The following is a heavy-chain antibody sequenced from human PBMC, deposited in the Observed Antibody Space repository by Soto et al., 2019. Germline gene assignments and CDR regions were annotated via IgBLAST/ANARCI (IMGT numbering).Heavy chain of an antibody. CDR2: ISYDGNNK. Sequence: QPGGSPRLSCAASGFTFRSYAMHWVRQAPGKGLEWVAVISYDGNNKYHADSVKGRFTISSDNSKNRLYLQMNSLRAEDTAVYYCAAPLGSSTSCYKIVCDYYYGIDFWGQAPTVSVSS. J-gene: IGHJ6*02. D-gene: IGHD2-2*02. CDR3: AAPLGSSTSCYKIVCDYYYGIDF. CDR1: GFTFRSYA. V-gene: IGHV3-30-3*01.